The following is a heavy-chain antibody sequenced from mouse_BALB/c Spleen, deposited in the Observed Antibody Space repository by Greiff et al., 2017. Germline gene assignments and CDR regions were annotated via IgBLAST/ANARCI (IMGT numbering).Heavy chain of an antibody. CDR3: ARGSPYYYAMDY. J-gene: IGHJ4*01. CDR1: GYSITSDYA. V-gene: IGHV3-2*02. CDR2: ISYSGST. Sequence: ESGPGLVKPSQSLSLTCTVTGYSITSDYAWNWIRQFPGNKLEWMGYISYSGSTSYNPSLKSRISITRDTSKNQFFLQLNSVTTEDTATYYCARGSPYYYAMDYWGQGTSVTVSS.